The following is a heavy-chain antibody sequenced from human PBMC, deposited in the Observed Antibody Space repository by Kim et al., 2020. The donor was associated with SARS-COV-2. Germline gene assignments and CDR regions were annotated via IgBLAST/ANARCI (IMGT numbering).Heavy chain of an antibody. D-gene: IGHD3-3*01. J-gene: IGHJ6*03. Sequence: ASVKVSCKASGYTFTSYDINWVRQATGQGLEWMGWMNPNSGNTGYAQKFQGRVTMTRNTSISTAYMELSSLRSEDTAVYYCARGLRTLDKFLGLVHYYYYYMDVWGKGTTVTVSS. V-gene: IGHV1-8*01. CDR3: ARGLRTLDKFLGLVHYYYYYMDV. CDR2: MNPNSGNT. CDR1: GYTFTSYD.